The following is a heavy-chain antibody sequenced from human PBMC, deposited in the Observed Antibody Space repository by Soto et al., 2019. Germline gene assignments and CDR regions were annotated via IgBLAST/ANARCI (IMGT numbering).Heavy chain of an antibody. Sequence: QVQLVQSGAEVKKPGSSVKVSCKASGGTFSSYAISWVRQAPGQGLEWMGGIIPIFGTANYAQKFQGRVTITADESTSTAYMELSSLRSEDTAVYYCAIQLSDTITMVRGVILPFDYWGQGTLVTVSS. CDR1: GGTFSSYA. CDR2: IIPIFGTA. CDR3: AIQLSDTITMVRGVILPFDY. J-gene: IGHJ4*02. V-gene: IGHV1-69*01. D-gene: IGHD3-10*01.